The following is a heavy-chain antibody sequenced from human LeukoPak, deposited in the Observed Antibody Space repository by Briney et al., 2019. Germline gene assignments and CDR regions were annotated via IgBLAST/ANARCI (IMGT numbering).Heavy chain of an antibody. CDR1: VGTFSSYA. CDR2: IIPIFGTA. CDR3: AGSDGSGSSY. Sequence: SVKVSFKASVGTFSSYAISWVGQAPGQGLEWMGGIIPIFGTANYAQKFQGRVTITADESTSTAYMELSSLRSEDTAVYYCAGSDGSGSSYWGQGTLVTVSS. V-gene: IGHV1-69*01. D-gene: IGHD3-10*01. J-gene: IGHJ4*02.